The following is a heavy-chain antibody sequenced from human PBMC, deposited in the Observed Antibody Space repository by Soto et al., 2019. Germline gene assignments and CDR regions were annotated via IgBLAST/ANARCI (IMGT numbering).Heavy chain of an antibody. CDR3: ARVGPPSAPYSSDDHYSYYGMDV. CDR2: TYYRSKWYN. CDR1: GDSVSSNSAA. J-gene: IGHJ6*02. Sequence: SQTLSLTCAISGDSVSSNSAAWNWIRQSPSRGLEWLGRTYYRSKWYNDYAVSVKSRITINPDTSKNQFSLQLNSVTPEDTAVDYCARVGPPSAPYSSDDHYSYYGMDVWGQGITVTVSS. D-gene: IGHD6-19*01. V-gene: IGHV6-1*01.